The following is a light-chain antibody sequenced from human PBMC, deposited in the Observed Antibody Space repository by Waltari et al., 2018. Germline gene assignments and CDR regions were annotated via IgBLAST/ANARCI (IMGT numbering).Light chain of an antibody. CDR3: QQSYSTPLVT. Sequence: DIQMTQSPSSLSASVGDRVTITCRASQSISSYLNWYQPKPGKAPKLLIYAASSLQSGVPSRFSGSGSGTDFTLTISSLQPEDFATYYCQQSYSTPLVTFGPGTKVDIK. CDR2: AAS. CDR1: QSISSY. J-gene: IGKJ3*01. V-gene: IGKV1-39*01.